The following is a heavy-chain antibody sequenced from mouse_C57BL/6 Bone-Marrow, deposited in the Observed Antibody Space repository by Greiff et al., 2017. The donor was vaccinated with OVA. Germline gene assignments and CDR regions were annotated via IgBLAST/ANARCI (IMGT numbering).Heavy chain of an antibody. CDR1: GYTFTSYW. D-gene: IGHD2-3*01. V-gene: IGHV1-61*01. CDR3: ASPDGYYAMDY. Sequence: QVQLQQPGAELVRPGSSVKLSCKASGYTFTSYWMDWVKPRPGQGLEWIGNIYPSDSETHYNQKFKDKATLTVDKSSSTAYMQLSSLTSEDSAVYYCASPDGYYAMDYWGQGTSVTVSS. CDR2: IYPSDSET. J-gene: IGHJ4*01.